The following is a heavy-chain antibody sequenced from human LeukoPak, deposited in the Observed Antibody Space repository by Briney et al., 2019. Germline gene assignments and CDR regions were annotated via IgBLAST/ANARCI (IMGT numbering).Heavy chain of an antibody. Sequence: SETLSHTCTVSGYFISSGYYWGWIRQPPGKGLEWIGSIYHSGSTYYNPSLKSRDTISVDTSKNQFSLKLSSVTAADTAVYYCARDVYCSGGSCYSWYYYYYYMDVWGKGTTVTVSS. CDR1: GYFISSGYY. D-gene: IGHD2-15*01. V-gene: IGHV4-38-2*02. J-gene: IGHJ6*03. CDR3: ARDVYCSGGSCYSWYYYYYYMDV. CDR2: IYHSGST.